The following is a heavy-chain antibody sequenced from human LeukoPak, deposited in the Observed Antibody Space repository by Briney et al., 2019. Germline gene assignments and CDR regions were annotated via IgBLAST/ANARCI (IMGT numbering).Heavy chain of an antibody. J-gene: IGHJ4*02. D-gene: IGHD3-10*01. CDR3: ASQGSEDY. Sequence: ETLSLTCTVSGGSISSYYWSWIRQAPGKGLEWVSSISSSSSYIYYADSVKGRFTISRDNAKNSLYLQMNSLRAEDTAVYYCASQGSEDYWGQGTLVTVSS. V-gene: IGHV3-21*01. CDR1: GGSISSYY. CDR2: ISSSSSYI.